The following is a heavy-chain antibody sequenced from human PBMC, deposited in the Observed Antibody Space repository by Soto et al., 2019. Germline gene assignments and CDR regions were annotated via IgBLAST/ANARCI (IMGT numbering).Heavy chain of an antibody. Sequence: QITLKESGPTLVKPTQTLTLTCTFSGFSFSTSGVGVGWIRQPPGKALEWLALIYWDDDKRYSPSLKSRLTNTQDSPKNPVGLISANKDPFDNTPTFRGNQRLYDIVTRYQAVDAFDIWGQGTMVTISS. CDR3: GNQRLYDIVTRYQAVDAFDI. CDR2: IYWDDDK. V-gene: IGHV2-5*02. D-gene: IGHD3-9*01. J-gene: IGHJ3*02. CDR1: GFSFSTSGVG.